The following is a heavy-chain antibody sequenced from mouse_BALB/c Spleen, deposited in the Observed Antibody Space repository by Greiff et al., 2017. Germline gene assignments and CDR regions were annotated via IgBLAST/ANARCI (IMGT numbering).Heavy chain of an antibody. V-gene: IGHV5-9-3*01. CDR1: GFTFSSYA. CDR3: ARGGIYYDYDGGAAWFAY. CDR2: ISSGGSYT. J-gene: IGHJ3*01. Sequence: EVQGVESGGGLVKPGGSLKLSCAASGFTFSSYAMSWVRQTPEKRLEWVATISSGGSYTYYPDSVKGRFTISRDNAKNTRYLQMSSLRSEDTAMYYCARGGIYYDYDGGAAWFAYWGQGTLVTVSA. D-gene: IGHD2-4*01.